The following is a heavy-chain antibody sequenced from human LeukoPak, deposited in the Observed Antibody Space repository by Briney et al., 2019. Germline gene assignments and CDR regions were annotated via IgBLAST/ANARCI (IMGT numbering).Heavy chain of an antibody. J-gene: IGHJ4*02. Sequence: GASVKVSCKASGYTFIDYYMHWVRQAPGQGLDWMGRVNPNSGTTNYAQKLQGRVTMTTDTSTSTAYMELRSLRSDDTAVYYCARDSGYYYDSSGYLHYFDYWGQGTLVTVSS. CDR3: ARDSGYYYDSSGYLHYFDY. V-gene: IGHV1-2*06. CDR1: GYTFIDYY. D-gene: IGHD3-22*01. CDR2: VNPNSGTT.